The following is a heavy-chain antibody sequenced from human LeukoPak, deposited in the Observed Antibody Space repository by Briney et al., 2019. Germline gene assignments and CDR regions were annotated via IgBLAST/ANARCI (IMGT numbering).Heavy chain of an antibody. V-gene: IGHV3-53*01. CDR3: ARDSATFDVFDI. CDR2: IYSDSRT. J-gene: IGHJ3*02. Sequence: PGGSLTLSCSASGFTVSTNYISWVRHALPKGLEWVPVIYSDSRTYYSDSVKGRFTISRDHSKTKLYLQMNNLRAEDTAVYYCARDSATFDVFDIWGQGTMVTVSS. CDR1: GFTVSTNY.